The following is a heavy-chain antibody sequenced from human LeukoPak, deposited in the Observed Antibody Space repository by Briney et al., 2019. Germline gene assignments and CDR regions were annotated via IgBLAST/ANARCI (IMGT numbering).Heavy chain of an antibody. Sequence: GGSPRLSCAASGFTFSSYSMNWVRQAPGKGLEWVSSISSSSSYIYYADSVKGRFTISRDNAKNSLYLQMNSLRAEDTAVYYCARDGGYSSSWYEGYWFDPWGQGTLVTVSS. CDR1: GFTFSSYS. V-gene: IGHV3-21*01. CDR2: ISSSSSYI. CDR3: ARDGGYSSSWYEGYWFDP. J-gene: IGHJ5*02. D-gene: IGHD6-13*01.